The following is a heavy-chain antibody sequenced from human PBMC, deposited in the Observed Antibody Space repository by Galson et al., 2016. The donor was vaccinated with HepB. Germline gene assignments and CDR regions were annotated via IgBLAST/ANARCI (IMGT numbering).Heavy chain of an antibody. CDR3: TRPYYGDFDAFDI. CDR2: IRRKTNNCET. D-gene: IGHD4-17*01. J-gene: IGHJ3*02. Sequence: SLRLSCAASGFTFSGSPLHWVRQASGKGLEWVGRIRRKTNNCETAYGVSVTGRFTIPRDDSKNTAYLQMNSLKIEDTAVYYCTRPYYGDFDAFDIWGQGTMVTVSS. V-gene: IGHV3-73*01. CDR1: GFTFSGSP.